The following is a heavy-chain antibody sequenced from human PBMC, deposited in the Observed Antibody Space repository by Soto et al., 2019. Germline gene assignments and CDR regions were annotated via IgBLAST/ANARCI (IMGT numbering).Heavy chain of an antibody. J-gene: IGHJ4*03. V-gene: IGHV4-38-2*01. CDR3: ARSPQYYTPGSSPFDY. D-gene: IGHD3-3*01. CDR2: IYDSGTT. Sequence: SETLSLTCVVSSYVIESGHYCGWVRQPPGKGLEWVGSIYDSGTTYYNPSLRSRVTISADTSKNQFSLSLTSVTAADTAVYYCARSPQYYTPGSSPFDYWGPGTMVTVSS. CDR1: SYVIESGHY.